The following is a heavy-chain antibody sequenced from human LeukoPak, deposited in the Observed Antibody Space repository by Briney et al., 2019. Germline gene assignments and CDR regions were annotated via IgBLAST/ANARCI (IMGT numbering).Heavy chain of an antibody. D-gene: IGHD3-3*01. CDR1: GFTFDDYG. CDR2: INWNGGST. V-gene: IGHV3-20*01. Sequence: PGGSLRLSCAASGFTFDDYGMSWVRQAPGKGLEWVSGINWNGGSTGYADSVKGRFTISRDNAKNSLYLQMNSLRAEDTASYHCARDRLPLYYDFWSGTFDPWGQGTLVTVSS. CDR3: ARDRLPLYYDFWSGTFDP. J-gene: IGHJ5*02.